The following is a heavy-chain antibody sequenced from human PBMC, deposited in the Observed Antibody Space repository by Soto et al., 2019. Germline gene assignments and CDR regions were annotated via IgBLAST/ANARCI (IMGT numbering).Heavy chain of an antibody. V-gene: IGHV4-34*01. J-gene: IGHJ4*02. CDR3: ARGFVYDFWSGFLYHDY. CDR2: INHSGST. CDR1: GGSFSGYY. Sequence: SETLSLTCAVYGGSFSGYYWSWIRQPPGKGLEWIGEINHSGSTNYNPSLKSRVTISVDTSKNQFSLKLSPVTAADTAVYYCARGFVYDFWSGFLYHDYWGQGTLVTVSS. D-gene: IGHD3-3*01.